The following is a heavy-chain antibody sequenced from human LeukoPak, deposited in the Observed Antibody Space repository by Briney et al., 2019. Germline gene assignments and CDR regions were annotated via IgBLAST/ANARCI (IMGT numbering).Heavy chain of an antibody. J-gene: IGHJ4*02. D-gene: IGHD6-6*01. CDR3: ARSRGGLYSSSPRRWIFDY. CDR2: INPNSGGT. V-gene: IGHV1-2*02. Sequence: ASVKVSCKASGYTFTGYYMHWVRQAPGQGLEWMGWINPNSGGTNYAQKFQGRVTMTRDTSISTAYMELSRLRSDDTAVYYCARSRGGLYSSSPRRWIFDYWGQGTLVTVSS. CDR1: GYTFTGYY.